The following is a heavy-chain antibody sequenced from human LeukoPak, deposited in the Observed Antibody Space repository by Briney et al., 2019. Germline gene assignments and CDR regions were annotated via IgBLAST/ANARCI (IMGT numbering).Heavy chain of an antibody. CDR2: INPNSGGT. V-gene: IGHV1-2*02. J-gene: IGHJ4*02. D-gene: IGHD5-12*01. CDR3: ARGLRGYSGYDYY. Sequence: ASVKVSCKASGGTFSSYAISWVRQAPGQGLEWMGWINPNSGGTNYAQKFQGRVTMTRDTSISTAYMELSRLRSDDTAVCYCARGLRGYSGYDYYWGQGTLVTVSS. CDR1: GGTFSSYA.